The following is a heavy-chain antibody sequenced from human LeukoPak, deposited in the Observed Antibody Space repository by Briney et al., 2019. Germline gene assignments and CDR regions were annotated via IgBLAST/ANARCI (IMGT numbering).Heavy chain of an antibody. D-gene: IGHD3-10*01. CDR2: IYHSGST. J-gene: IGHJ5*02. Sequence: PSETLSLTCTVSGYSISSGYYWGWIRQPPGKGLEWIGSIYHSGSTYYNPSLKSRVTISVDTSKNQFSLKLSSVTAADTAVYYCARESMVRGTNWFDPWGQGTLVTVSS. CDR1: GYSISSGYY. V-gene: IGHV4-38-2*02. CDR3: ARESMVRGTNWFDP.